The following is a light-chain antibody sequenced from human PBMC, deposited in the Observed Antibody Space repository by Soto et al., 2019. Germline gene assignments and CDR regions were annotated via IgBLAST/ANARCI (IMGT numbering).Light chain of an antibody. V-gene: IGKV4-1*01. Sequence: IVLTQSPDSLAVSLGERATINCKSSQSVLYSSSNKTSLAWYQKRPGQPPKLLIYWASTRGPGGPDRFSGSGSLTDSKLANSGPQAEDVAVSYCQQDYTVPVTFGGGTKVQIK. J-gene: IGKJ4*01. CDR2: WAS. CDR3: QQDYTVPVT. CDR1: QSVLYSSSNKTS.